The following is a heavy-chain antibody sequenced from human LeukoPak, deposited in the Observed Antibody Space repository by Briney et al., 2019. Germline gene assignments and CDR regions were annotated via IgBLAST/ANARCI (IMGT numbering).Heavy chain of an antibody. CDR3: ARDKVIASAGTPNWFDP. CDR1: GYRFNSFG. D-gene: IGHD6-13*01. V-gene: IGHV1-18*01. CDR2: ISAYDGNT. J-gene: IGHJ5*02. Sequence: ASVKVPCKASGYRFNSFGISWVRQAPGQGLEWVGWISAYDGNTNYAQRFQGRVTMTTDTSTTTAYMELRSLRSDDTAVYYCARDKVIASAGTPNWFDPWGQGTLVIVSS.